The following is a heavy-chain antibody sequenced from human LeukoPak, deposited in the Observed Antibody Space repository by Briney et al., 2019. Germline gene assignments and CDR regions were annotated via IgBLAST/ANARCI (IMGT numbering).Heavy chain of an antibody. V-gene: IGHV4-4*07. Sequence: PSETLSLTCSVSGGSISRYYWSWIRQSAGKGLEWIGRIYASGSTNYNPSLKSRVTISVDTSKNQFSLKLSSVTAADTAVYYCARRLAPWFGESYPPGVAFDIWGQGTMVTVSS. D-gene: IGHD3-10*01. CDR1: GGSISRYY. CDR2: IYASGST. J-gene: IGHJ3*02. CDR3: ARRLAPWFGESYPPGVAFDI.